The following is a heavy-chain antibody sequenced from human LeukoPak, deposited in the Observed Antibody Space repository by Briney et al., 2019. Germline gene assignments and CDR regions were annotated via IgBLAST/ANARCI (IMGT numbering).Heavy chain of an antibody. CDR1: GYTFTSYD. D-gene: IGHD6-13*01. J-gene: IGHJ4*02. V-gene: IGHV1-8*01. CDR2: MNPNSGNT. Sequence: ASVKVSCKASGYTFTSYDINWVRQPTGQGLEWMGWMNPNSGNTGYAQKFQGRVTMTRNNSISTAYMELSSLRSEDTAVYYCATRAWGAAAGIPYYWGQGTLVTVSS. CDR3: ATRAWGAAAGIPYY.